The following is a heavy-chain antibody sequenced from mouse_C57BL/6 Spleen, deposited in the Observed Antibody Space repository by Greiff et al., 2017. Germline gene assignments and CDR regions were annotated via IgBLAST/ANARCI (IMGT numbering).Heavy chain of an antibody. V-gene: IGHV2-2*01. J-gene: IGHJ4*01. Sequence: VKLVESGPGLVQPSQSLSITCTVSGFSLTRYGVHWVRQSPGKGLEWLGVIWSGGSTDYNAAFISRLSISKDNSKSQVFFKMNSLQADDTAIYYCARRGEAYYGNHMDYWGQGTSVTVSS. CDR2: IWSGGST. CDR1: GFSLTRYG. D-gene: IGHD2-10*01. CDR3: ARRGEAYYGNHMDY.